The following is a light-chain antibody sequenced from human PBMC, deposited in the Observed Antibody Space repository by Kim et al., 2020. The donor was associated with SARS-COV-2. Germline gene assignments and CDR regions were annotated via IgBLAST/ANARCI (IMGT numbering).Light chain of an antibody. CDR2: GAS. J-gene: IGKJ1*01. Sequence: SPGERATPSCRTSQNVDSSYIAWYQQKPGQTPKLLFYGASFRASGIPDRFSGTGSGTVFSLTISSLEPDDFAVYYCQQYGGSPGTFGQGTKVDIK. CDR1: QNVDSSY. CDR3: QQYGGSPGT. V-gene: IGKV3-20*01.